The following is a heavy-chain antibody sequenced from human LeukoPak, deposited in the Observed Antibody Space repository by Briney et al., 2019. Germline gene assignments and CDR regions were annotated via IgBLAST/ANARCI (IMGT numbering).Heavy chain of an antibody. Sequence: PGGSLRLSCAVSGFTFSSYWMSWVRQAPGKGLEWVANIKYDGTEKYYADSVKGRFTISRDKAENSLHLQMNSLRGEDTAVYYCARDLGYCTNGACHTRFDYWGQGTLVTVSS. D-gene: IGHD2-8*01. V-gene: IGHV3-7*03. CDR1: GFTFSSYW. CDR3: ARDLGYCTNGACHTRFDY. CDR2: IKYDGTEK. J-gene: IGHJ4*02.